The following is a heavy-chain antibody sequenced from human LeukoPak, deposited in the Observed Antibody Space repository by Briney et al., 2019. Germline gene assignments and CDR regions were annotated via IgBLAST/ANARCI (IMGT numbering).Heavy chain of an antibody. CDR2: ISYDGSNK. CDR3: GKDMARIYYYGSGEIDY. V-gene: IGHV3-30*18. J-gene: IGHJ4*02. CDR1: GFPFSRHG. D-gene: IGHD3-10*01. Sequence: GGSLRLSCAASGFPFSRHGMHWVRQVPGKGLEWLAVISYDGSNKAYADSVNGRFTISRDNSNNTLHLQMNSLRAEDTAVYYCGKDMARIYYYGSGEIDYWGQGTLVTVSS.